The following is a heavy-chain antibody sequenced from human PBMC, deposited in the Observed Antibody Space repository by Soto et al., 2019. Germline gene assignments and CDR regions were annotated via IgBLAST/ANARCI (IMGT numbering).Heavy chain of an antibody. CDR3: ARDLWGYCGTDCYPLDV. V-gene: IGHV4-39*07. D-gene: IGHD2-21*02. CDR2: IYYSGST. J-gene: IGHJ6*02. CDR1: GGSFSSSSYY. Sequence: SETLSLTCTVSGGSFSSSSYYWGWIRQPPGKGLEWIGSIYYSGSTYYNPSLKSRVTMSVDPSKNQFSLKLISVTAADTAVYYCARDLWGYCGTDCYPLDVWGQGTTVT.